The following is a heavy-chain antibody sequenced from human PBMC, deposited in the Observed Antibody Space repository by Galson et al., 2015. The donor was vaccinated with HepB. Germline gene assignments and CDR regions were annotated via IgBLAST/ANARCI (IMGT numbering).Heavy chain of an antibody. J-gene: IGHJ4*02. CDR2: IKSKTDGGTT. CDR3: TTERYSGTYFPWYYFDY. D-gene: IGHD1-26*01. CDR1: GFTFSNAW. V-gene: IGHV3-15*01. Sequence: SLRLSCAASGFTFSNAWLSWVRQAPGKGLEWVGRIKSKTDGGTTDYAAPVKGRFTISRDDSKNTLYLQMNSLKTEDTAVYYCTTERYSGTYFPWYYFDYWGQGTLVTVSS.